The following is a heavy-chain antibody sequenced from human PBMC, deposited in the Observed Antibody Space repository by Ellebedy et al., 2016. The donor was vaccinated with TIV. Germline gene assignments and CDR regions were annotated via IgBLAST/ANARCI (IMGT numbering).Heavy chain of an antibody. J-gene: IGHJ4*02. V-gene: IGHV3-23*01. CDR1: GFTFDNYA. D-gene: IGHD6-25*01. Sequence: GGSLRLSXAASGFTFDNYAMNWVRQAPGKGLEWVSAISGTGDSTYYADSVKGRFTVSRDKSKNTLFLQMNSLRAEDTAAYYCAPGYSSGVRIDFWGQGTLVTVSS. CDR3: APGYSSGVRIDF. CDR2: ISGTGDST.